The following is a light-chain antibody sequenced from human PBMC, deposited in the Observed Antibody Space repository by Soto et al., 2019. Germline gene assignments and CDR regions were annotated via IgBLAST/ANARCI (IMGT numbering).Light chain of an antibody. CDR1: QSVSSSY. CDR3: QHYGSSQVT. V-gene: IGKV3-20*01. J-gene: IGKJ5*01. CDR2: GAS. Sequence: EIVLTQSPGTLSLSPGERATLSCRASQSVSSSYLAWYQQKPGQAPRLLIYGASSRATGIPDRFSGSGSGTDFTLTISRLEPEDFAVYYCQHYGSSQVTFGQGTRLEIK.